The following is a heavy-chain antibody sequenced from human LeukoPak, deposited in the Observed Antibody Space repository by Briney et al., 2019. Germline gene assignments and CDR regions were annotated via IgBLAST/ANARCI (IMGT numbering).Heavy chain of an antibody. D-gene: IGHD2-2*01. CDR3: ARGQVPAARGYNRFDP. V-gene: IGHV4-34*01. CDR1: GWSFNDHY. Sequence: PSETLSLTCAVYGWSFNDHYWNWIRQPPGKGLEWIGEINARGDTNFNPSLKSRVTISVDTSKNQFSLTLSSMIAADTAVYYCARGQVPAARGYNRFDPWGQGTLVTVSS. J-gene: IGHJ5*02. CDR2: INARGDT.